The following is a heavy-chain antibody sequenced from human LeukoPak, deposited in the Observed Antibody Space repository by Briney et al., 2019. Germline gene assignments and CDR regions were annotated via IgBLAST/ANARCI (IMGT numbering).Heavy chain of an antibody. Sequence: ASVKVSCKASGYTFTSYGISWVRQAPGQGLELMGWISAYNGNTNYAQNLQGRVTITTDTSTSTAYMELSRLRSDETAVYYCARVSYDFWSGYYYYMDVWGKGNTVTVSS. J-gene: IGHJ6*03. CDR2: ISAYNGNT. CDR3: ARVSYDFWSGYYYYMDV. D-gene: IGHD3-3*01. CDR1: GYTFTSYG. V-gene: IGHV1-18*01.